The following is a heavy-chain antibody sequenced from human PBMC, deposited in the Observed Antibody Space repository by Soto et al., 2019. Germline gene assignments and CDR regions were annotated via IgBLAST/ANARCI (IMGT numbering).Heavy chain of an antibody. J-gene: IGHJ3*02. CDR1: GFTFSSYS. Sequence: GGSLRLSCAASGFTFSSYSMNWVRQAPGKGLEWVSSISSSSSYIYYPDSVKGRFNISRDNAKNSPYLQMNSLRAEDTAVYYCARVHCSGGSCYLAFDIWGQGTMVTVSS. V-gene: IGHV3-21*01. CDR3: ARVHCSGGSCYLAFDI. CDR2: ISSSSSYI. D-gene: IGHD2-15*01.